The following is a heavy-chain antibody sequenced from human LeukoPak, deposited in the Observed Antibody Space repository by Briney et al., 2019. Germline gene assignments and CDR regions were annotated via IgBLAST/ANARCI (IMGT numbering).Heavy chain of an antibody. CDR2: IYHTGST. Sequence: PGGSLRLSCAASGFTFSSYWMSWVRQPPGKGLEWIGEIYHTGSTNYNPSLKSRVTMSVDKSKNQFSLKLSSVTAADTAVYYCAREGGPQSLRGTFDPWGQGTLVTVSS. D-gene: IGHD1-1*01. J-gene: IGHJ5*02. CDR1: GFTFSSYW. CDR3: AREGGPQSLRGTFDP. V-gene: IGHV4-4*02.